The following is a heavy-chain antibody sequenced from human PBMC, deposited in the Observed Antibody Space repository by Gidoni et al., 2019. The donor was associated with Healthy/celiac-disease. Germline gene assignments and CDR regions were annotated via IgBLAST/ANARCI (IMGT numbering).Heavy chain of an antibody. CDR3: TTDRTDYGDYDY. J-gene: IGHJ4*02. Sequence: ELQLVESGGGLVKPGGSIRFSWAACGFTCRNACMSWVRQPSGKGLGWVCRIKSKTDSGTTDYAEPVKGRCTISRDDSKNTLYLQMNSLKTEDTAVYYCTTDRTDYGDYDYWGQGTLVTVSS. CDR2: IKSKTDSGTT. V-gene: IGHV3-15*01. D-gene: IGHD4-17*01. CDR1: GFTCRNAC.